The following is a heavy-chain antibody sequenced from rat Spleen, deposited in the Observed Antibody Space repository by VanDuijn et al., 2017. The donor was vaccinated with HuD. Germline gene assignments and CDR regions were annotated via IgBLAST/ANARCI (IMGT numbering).Heavy chain of an antibody. J-gene: IGHJ3*01. Sequence: EVQLVESGGGLVQPGRSLKLSCAASGFTFSDYGMAWVRQAPTKGLEWVATISYDGGNTYCRDSVRGRFTISSDDAKTTLYLQMDSLRSEDTATYYCTRHDYSGVITNWFAYWGQGTLVTVSS. CDR3: TRHDYSGVITNWFAY. CDR1: GFTFSDYG. D-gene: IGHD4-4*01. CDR2: ISYDGGNT. V-gene: IGHV5-29*01.